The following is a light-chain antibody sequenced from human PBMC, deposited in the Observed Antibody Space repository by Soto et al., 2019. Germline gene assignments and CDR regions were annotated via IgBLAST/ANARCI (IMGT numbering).Light chain of an antibody. V-gene: IGLV2-11*01. CDR3: CSYAGSYTVL. Sequence: QSVLTQPRSVSGSPGQSVTISCPGTSSDVGGYKYVSWYQQHPGKVPNLIIYDVSERPSGVPDRFSGSKSGNTASLSISGLQAEDEADYYCCSYAGSYTVLFGGGTKLTVL. CDR1: SSDVGGYKY. J-gene: IGLJ2*01. CDR2: DVS.